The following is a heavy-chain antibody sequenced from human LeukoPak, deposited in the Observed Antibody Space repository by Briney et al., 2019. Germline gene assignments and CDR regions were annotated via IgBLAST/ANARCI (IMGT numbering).Heavy chain of an antibody. J-gene: IGHJ4*02. CDR1: GFSVSSNS. V-gene: IGHV3-53*01. CDR2: LYSAGGT. D-gene: IGHD1-26*01. Sequence: GGSLRLSCAVSGFSVSSNSMSWVRQAPGKGLEWVSVLYSAGGTYYADSVKGRFTISRENSKNTLYLQMNSLRAEDTAVHYCARDREGVVGTTGGVDYWGTGTLVTVSS. CDR3: ARDREGVVGTTGGVDY.